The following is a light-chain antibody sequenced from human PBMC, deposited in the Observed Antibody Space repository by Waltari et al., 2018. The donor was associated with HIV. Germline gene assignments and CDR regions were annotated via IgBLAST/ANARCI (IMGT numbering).Light chain of an antibody. Sequence: ERVMTQSPATLSVSPGERATLSCRASQSVSSNLAWYQQKPGQAPRLLIYGASTRASGIPARFSGSWSGTEFTLTISSLQSEDCAVYYCQQYNNWPPKGLTFGGGTKVEIK. CDR3: QQYNNWPPKGLT. V-gene: IGKV3-15*01. CDR2: GAS. J-gene: IGKJ4*01. CDR1: QSVSSN.